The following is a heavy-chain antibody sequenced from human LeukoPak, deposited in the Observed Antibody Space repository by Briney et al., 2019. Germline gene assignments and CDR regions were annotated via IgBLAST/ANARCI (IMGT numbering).Heavy chain of an antibody. CDR2: ISYDGSNK. CDR1: GFTFSSYG. V-gene: IGHV3-30*18. D-gene: IGHD1-26*01. CDR3: AKSATRSGSSNFDY. Sequence: PEGSLRLSCAASGFTFSSYGMHWVRQAPGKGLEWVAVISYDGSNKYYADSVKGRFTISRDNSKNTLYLQMNSLRAEDTAVYYCAKSATRSGSSNFDYWGQGTLVTVSS. J-gene: IGHJ4*02.